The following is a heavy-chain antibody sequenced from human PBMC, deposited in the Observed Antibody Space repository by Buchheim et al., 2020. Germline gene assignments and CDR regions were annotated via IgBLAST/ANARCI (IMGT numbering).Heavy chain of an antibody. CDR1: GFTFGDYA. D-gene: IGHD3-22*01. CDR3: TRDKSPEIVVVITETYYYGMDV. Sequence: EVQLVESGGGLVQPGRSLRLSCTASGFTFGDYAMSWVRQAPGKGLEWVGFIRSKAYGGTTEYAASVKGRFTISRDDSKSIPYLQMNSLKTEDTAVYYCTRDKSPEIVVVITETYYYGMDVWGQGTT. V-gene: IGHV3-49*04. CDR2: IRSKAYGGTT. J-gene: IGHJ6*02.